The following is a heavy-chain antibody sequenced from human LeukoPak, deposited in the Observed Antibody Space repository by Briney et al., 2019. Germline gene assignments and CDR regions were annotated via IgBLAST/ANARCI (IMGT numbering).Heavy chain of an antibody. D-gene: IGHD6-19*01. V-gene: IGHV3-30-3*01. CDR3: ARDSYSSGWYGYVDY. CDR2: ISYDGNNK. CDR1: GFTFSRYA. J-gene: IGHJ4*02. Sequence: GGSLRLSCAASGFTFSRYAMHWVRQAPGKGLEWVAVISYDGNNKYYGDSVKGRFTISRDNSKDTLYLQMNSLRTEDTAVYYCARDSYSSGWYGYVDYWGQGTLVTVSS.